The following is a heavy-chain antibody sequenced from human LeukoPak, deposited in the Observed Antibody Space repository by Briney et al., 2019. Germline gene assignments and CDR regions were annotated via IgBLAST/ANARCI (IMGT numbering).Heavy chain of an antibody. Sequence: GRSLRLSCAASGFTFSSYAMHWVRQAPGKGLEWVAFISHDGSNQYYADSAKGRFTISRDNSKNTLYLNRNSLRAEDTAVYYCAREGSSTARGLDYWGQGTLVTVSS. V-gene: IGHV3-30*04. D-gene: IGHD3-10*01. CDR2: ISHDGSNQ. CDR1: GFTFSSYA. J-gene: IGHJ4*02. CDR3: AREGSSTARGLDY.